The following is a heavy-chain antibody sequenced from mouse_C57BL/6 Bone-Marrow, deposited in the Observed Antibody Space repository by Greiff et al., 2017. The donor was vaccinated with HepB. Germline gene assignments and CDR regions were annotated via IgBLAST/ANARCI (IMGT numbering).Heavy chain of an antibody. Sequence: EVHLVESGAELVKPGASVKLSCTASGFNIKDYYMHWVKQRTEQGLEWIGRIDPEDGETKYAPKFQGKATITADTSSNTAYLQLSSLTSEDTAVYYCADLYYGSSHYFDYWGQGTTLTVSS. V-gene: IGHV14-2*01. CDR2: IDPEDGET. D-gene: IGHD1-1*01. CDR1: GFNIKDYY. CDR3: ADLYYGSSHYFDY. J-gene: IGHJ2*01.